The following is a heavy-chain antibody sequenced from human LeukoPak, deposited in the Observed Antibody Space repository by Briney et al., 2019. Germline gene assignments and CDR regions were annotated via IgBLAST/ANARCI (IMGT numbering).Heavy chain of an antibody. D-gene: IGHD6-6*01. CDR3: AREGSSSLVWDFNYGMDV. J-gene: IGHJ6*02. CDR1: GGTFSSYT. V-gene: IGHV1-69*04. CDR2: IIPILGIA. Sequence: GASVKVSCKASGGTFSSYTISWVRQAPGQGLEWMGRIIPILGIANYAQKFQGRVTITADKSTSTAYMELSSLRSEDTAVYYCAREGSSSLVWDFNYGMDVWGQGTTVTVSS.